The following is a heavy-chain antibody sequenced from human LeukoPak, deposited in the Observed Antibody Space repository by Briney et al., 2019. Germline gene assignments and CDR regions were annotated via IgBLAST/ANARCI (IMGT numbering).Heavy chain of an antibody. Sequence: PSETLSLTCTVSGGSINNDDFYWSWVRQHPGKGLEWIGYIYYSGSTYYNPSLKSRVTISVDTSKNQFSLKLSSVTAADTAVYYCARRDSSSSLIDYWGQGTLVTVSS. D-gene: IGHD6-13*01. V-gene: IGHV4-31*03. CDR3: ARRDSSSSLIDY. CDR2: IYYSGST. CDR1: GGSINNDDFY. J-gene: IGHJ4*02.